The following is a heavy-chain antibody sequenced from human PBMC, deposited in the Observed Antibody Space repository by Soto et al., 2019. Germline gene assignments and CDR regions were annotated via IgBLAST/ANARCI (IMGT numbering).Heavy chain of an antibody. CDR3: ARDLQYNWNLRPAYYYYGMDV. Sequence: PSETLSLTCAVSGYSISSGYYWGWIRQPPGKGLEWIGSIYHSGSTYYNPSLKSRVTISVDTSKNQLSLKLSSVTAADTAVYYCARDLQYNWNLRPAYYYYGMDVWGQGTTGTVSS. CDR1: GYSISSGYY. D-gene: IGHD1-20*01. CDR2: IYHSGST. V-gene: IGHV4-38-2*02. J-gene: IGHJ6*02.